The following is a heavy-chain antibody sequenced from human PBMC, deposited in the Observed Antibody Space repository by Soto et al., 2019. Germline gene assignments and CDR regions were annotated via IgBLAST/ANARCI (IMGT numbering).Heavy chain of an antibody. CDR1: GGSISSGDYY. V-gene: IGHV4-30-4*01. CDR2: IYYSGST. Sequence: PSETLSLTCTVSGGSISSGDYYWGWIRQPPGKGLEWIGYIYYSGSTYYNPSLKSRVTISVDTSKNQFSLKLSSVTAADTAVYYCARALGDSSGDAFDIWGQGTMVTVSS. J-gene: IGHJ3*02. CDR3: ARALGDSSGDAFDI. D-gene: IGHD3-22*01.